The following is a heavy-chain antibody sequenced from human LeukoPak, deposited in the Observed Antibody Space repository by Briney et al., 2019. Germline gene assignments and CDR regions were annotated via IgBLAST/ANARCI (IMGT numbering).Heavy chain of an antibody. CDR2: ISTSGGST. CDR1: GFTFSSYA. CDR3: AKGAGIQLWPSFDY. Sequence: GGSLRLSCTASGFTFSSYAMNWVGQAPGKGRDWVSTISTSGGSTYYADSVKGRLTISRDNSKNTLYLQVNSLRAEDTAIYYCAKGAGIQLWPSFDYWGQGTLVTVSS. D-gene: IGHD5-18*01. V-gene: IGHV3-23*01. J-gene: IGHJ4*02.